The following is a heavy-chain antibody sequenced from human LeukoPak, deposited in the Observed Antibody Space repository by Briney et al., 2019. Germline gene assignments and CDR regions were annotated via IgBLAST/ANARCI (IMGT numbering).Heavy chain of an antibody. CDR1: GYTFTGYY. CDR2: INPNSGGT. Sequence: ASVKVSCKASGYTFTGYYMHWVRQAPGQGLEWMGWINPNSGGTNYAQKFRGKVTMTRDTSISTAYMELSRLRSDDTAVYYCARAHSPITMIVVVINWFDPWGQGTLVTVSS. CDR3: ARAHSPITMIVVVINWFDP. V-gene: IGHV1-2*02. D-gene: IGHD3-22*01. J-gene: IGHJ5*02.